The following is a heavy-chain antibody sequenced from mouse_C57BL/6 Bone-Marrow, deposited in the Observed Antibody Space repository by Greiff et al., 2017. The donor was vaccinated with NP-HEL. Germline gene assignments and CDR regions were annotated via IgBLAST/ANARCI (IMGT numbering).Heavy chain of an antibody. J-gene: IGHJ4*01. V-gene: IGHV1-52*01. CDR3: ASGDYDEDAMDY. D-gene: IGHD2-4*01. CDR1: GYTFTSYW. Sequence: VQLQQPGAELVRPGSSVKLSCKASGYTFTSYWMHWVKQRPIQGLEWIGNIDPSDSETNYNQKFKDKATLTVDKSSSTAYMQLSSLTSEDSAVYYCASGDYDEDAMDYWGQGTSVTVSS. CDR2: IDPSDSET.